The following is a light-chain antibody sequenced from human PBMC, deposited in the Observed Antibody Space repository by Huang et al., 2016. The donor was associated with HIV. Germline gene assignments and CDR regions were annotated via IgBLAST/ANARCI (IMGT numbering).Light chain of an antibody. CDR1: RTVSNIY. J-gene: IGKJ2*01. Sequence: IVLTQSPGTLSLSPGERATLSCRASRTVSNIYLAWYQQRPGQAPRLLVYAASARATGIPERFSGRGSGTDFTLTINRLEPEDSAVYYCQQYGSSPYTFGQGTKVEIK. CDR3: QQYGSSPYT. V-gene: IGKV3-20*01. CDR2: AAS.